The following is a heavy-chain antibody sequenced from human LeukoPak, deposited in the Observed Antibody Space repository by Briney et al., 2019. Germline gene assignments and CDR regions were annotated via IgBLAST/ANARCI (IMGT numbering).Heavy chain of an antibody. CDR1: GGSISSSSYY. D-gene: IGHD2-21*02. CDR3: ARYKPPYCGGDCYSSAFDI. V-gene: IGHV4-39*07. Sequence: KPSETLSLTCTVSGGSISSSSYYWGWIRQPPGKGLEWIGSIYYSGSTYYNPSLKSRVTISVDTSKNQFSLKLSSVTAADTAVYYCARYKPPYCGGDCYSSAFDIWGQGTMVTVSS. CDR2: IYYSGST. J-gene: IGHJ3*02.